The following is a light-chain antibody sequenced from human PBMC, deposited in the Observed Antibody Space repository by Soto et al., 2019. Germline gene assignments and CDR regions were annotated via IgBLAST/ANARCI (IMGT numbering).Light chain of an antibody. CDR3: QQYGTSPIT. CDR1: QSVSSNY. J-gene: IGKJ3*01. V-gene: IGKV3-20*01. Sequence: EIVLTQSPGTLSLSPGERVTLSCRASQSVSSNYLAWYQQKPGPAPRLLIYGASSRATGIPDPFRGSGSGTDFTLTISRLEPEDFAVYYCQQYGTSPITFGPGTKVDIK. CDR2: GAS.